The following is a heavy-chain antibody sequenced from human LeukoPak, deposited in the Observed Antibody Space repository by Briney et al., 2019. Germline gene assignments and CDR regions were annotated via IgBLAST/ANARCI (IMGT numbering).Heavy chain of an antibody. V-gene: IGHV1-69*04. J-gene: IGHJ5*02. CDR2: IIPILGIA. CDR3: AREGEYCSSTSCYTWFDP. CDR1: GGTFISYT. D-gene: IGHD2-2*02. Sequence: RASVKVSCKASGGTFISYTISWVRQAPGQGLVWMGRIIPILGIANYAQKFQGRVTITADKSTRTAYMELSSLRSEDTAVYYCAREGEYCSSTSCYTWFDPWGQGTLVTVSS.